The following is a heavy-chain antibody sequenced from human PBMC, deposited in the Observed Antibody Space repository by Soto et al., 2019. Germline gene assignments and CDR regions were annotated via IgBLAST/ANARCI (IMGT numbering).Heavy chain of an antibody. J-gene: IGHJ4*02. CDR2: INHSGST. CDR1: GGSFSGYY. V-gene: IGHV4-34*01. Sequence: SETLSLTCAVYGGSFSGYYWSWIRQPPGKGLEWIGEINHSGSTNYNPSLKSRVTISVDTSKNQFSLKLSSVTAADTAVYYCARDAPYFDYWGQGTLVTVSS. CDR3: ARDAPYFDY.